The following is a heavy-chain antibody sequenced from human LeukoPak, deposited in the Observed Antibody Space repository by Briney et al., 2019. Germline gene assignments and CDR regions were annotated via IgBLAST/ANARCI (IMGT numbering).Heavy chain of an antibody. CDR1: GYTFTGYY. J-gene: IGHJ3*02. CDR3: ARKSLGRYFDQIYPRDAFDI. D-gene: IGHD3-9*01. CDR2: INPNSGGT. Sequence: ASVKVSCKASGYTFTGYYMHWVRQAPGQGLEWMGWINPNSGGTNYAQKFQGWVTMTRDTSISTAYMELSRLRSDDTAVYYCARKSLGRYFDQIYPRDAFDIWGQGTMVTVSS. V-gene: IGHV1-2*04.